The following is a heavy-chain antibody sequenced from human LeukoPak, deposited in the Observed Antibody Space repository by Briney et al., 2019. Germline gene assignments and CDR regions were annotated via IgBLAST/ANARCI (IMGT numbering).Heavy chain of an antibody. Sequence: GASVKVSCKASGYTFTGYYMHWVRQAPGQGLEWMGWINPNSGGTNYAQKFQGRVTMTRDTSISTAYMELSRLRSDDTAVYYCASGLGYCSSTSCHDNWGQGTPVTVSS. CDR1: GYTFTGYY. CDR2: INPNSGGT. CDR3: ASGLGYCSSTSCHDN. J-gene: IGHJ4*02. D-gene: IGHD2-2*01. V-gene: IGHV1-2*02.